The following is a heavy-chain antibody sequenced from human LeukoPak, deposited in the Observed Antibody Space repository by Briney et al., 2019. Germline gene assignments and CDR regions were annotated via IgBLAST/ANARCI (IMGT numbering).Heavy chain of an antibody. CDR3: ARDQLGYCSSTSCYPYYYYGMDV. Sequence: GGSLRLSCAASGFTFSSYSMNWVRQAPGKGLEWVSSISSSSSYIYYADSVKGRFTISRDNVKNSLYLQMNSLRAEDTAVYYCARDQLGYCSSTSCYPYYYYGMDVWGQGTTVTVSS. J-gene: IGHJ6*02. V-gene: IGHV3-21*01. CDR1: GFTFSSYS. CDR2: ISSSSSYI. D-gene: IGHD2-2*01.